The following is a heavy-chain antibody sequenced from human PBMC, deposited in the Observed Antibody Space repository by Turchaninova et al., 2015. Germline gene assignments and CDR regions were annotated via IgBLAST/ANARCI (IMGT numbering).Heavy chain of an antibody. J-gene: IGHJ6*02. Sequence: QVQVVESGGGVVQPGRSLRLSCAASGFRFRNYGMKWVRQDPGKGLGWVGVICYDGNNKYYAHSVKGRFTISRDNSDNMSYLQMNSLRAEDTAVYYCARVRGRNYGSGSYDGMDVWGQGTTVTVSS. CDR2: ICYDGNNK. CDR3: ARVRGRNYGSGSYDGMDV. D-gene: IGHD3-16*01. V-gene: IGHV3-33*01. CDR1: GFRFRNYG.